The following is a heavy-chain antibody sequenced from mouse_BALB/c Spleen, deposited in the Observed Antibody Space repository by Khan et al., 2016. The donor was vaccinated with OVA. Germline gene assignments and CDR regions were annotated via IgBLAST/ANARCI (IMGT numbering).Heavy chain of an antibody. CDR1: GYTFTDYY. J-gene: IGHJ3*01. D-gene: IGHD1-2*01. CDR3: ARGNYFGYTFAY. CDR2: ISPGSGDI. Sequence: QVQLKQSGAELARPGASVKLSCKASGYTFTDYYINWVKQRTGQGLEWIVEISPGSGDIYYNVRFKGKATLTADKSSSTTYMRLSTLPSEASAVYFCARGNYFGYTFAYWGQGTLVTVSA. V-gene: IGHV1-77*01.